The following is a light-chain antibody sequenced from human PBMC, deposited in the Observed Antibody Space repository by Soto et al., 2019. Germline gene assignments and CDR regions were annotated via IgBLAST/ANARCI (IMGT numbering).Light chain of an antibody. J-gene: IGLJ2*01. Sequence: QPVLTQPPSVSGAPGQRVTISCTGSSSNIGAGYDVHWYQQLPGTAPKLLIYGNSNRPSGVPDRFSGSKSGTSASLAITGLQAEDEADYYCQSYDSSLSRFVVFGGGTQLTVL. CDR2: GNS. CDR3: QSYDSSLSRFVV. CDR1: SSNIGAGYD. V-gene: IGLV1-40*01.